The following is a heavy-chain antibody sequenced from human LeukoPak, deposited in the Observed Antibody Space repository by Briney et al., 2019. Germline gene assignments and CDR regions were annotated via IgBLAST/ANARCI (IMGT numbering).Heavy chain of an antibody. J-gene: IGHJ3*02. CDR1: GFTFRRYG. Sequence: PGGSLRLSCAASGFTFRRYGMSWVRQAPGKGLEWVSSINGRGVNTFYGDSVKGRFNISRDNSKNTLYLQMNSLRAEDTAVYYCAKDLVPAAIGRGYAFDIWGQGTMVTVSS. CDR3: AKDLVPAAIGRGYAFDI. D-gene: IGHD2-2*01. CDR2: INGRGVNT. V-gene: IGHV3-23*01.